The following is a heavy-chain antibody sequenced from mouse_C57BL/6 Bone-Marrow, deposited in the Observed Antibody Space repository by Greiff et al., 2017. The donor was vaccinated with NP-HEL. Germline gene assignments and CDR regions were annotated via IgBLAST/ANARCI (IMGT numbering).Heavy chain of an antibody. D-gene: IGHD2-5*01. J-gene: IGHJ3*01. V-gene: IGHV14-4*01. CDR1: GFNITDDY. CDR3: TVSYSNYWFAY. CDR2: IDPENGDT. Sequence: EVQLQQSGAELVRPGASVKLSCTASGFNITDDYMHWVKQRPEQGLEWIGWIDPENGDTEYASKFQGKATITADTSSNTAYLQLSSLTSEDTAVYYCTVSYSNYWFAYWGQGTLVTVSA.